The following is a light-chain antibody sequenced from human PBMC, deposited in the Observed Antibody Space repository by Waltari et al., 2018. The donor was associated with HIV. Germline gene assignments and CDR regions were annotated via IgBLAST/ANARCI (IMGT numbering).Light chain of an antibody. J-gene: IGLJ2*01. Sequence: QSALTQPASVSGSPGQSITISCTGTSSHSGGYDYVSWYQLHPGKPPKLLIYGVSSRPSGVSNRFSGSRSGNTASLTISGLQADDEAHYYCSAYTTYSPLAVFGGGTKLTVL. CDR3: SAYTTYSPLAV. CDR1: SSHSGGYDY. V-gene: IGLV2-14*01. CDR2: GVS.